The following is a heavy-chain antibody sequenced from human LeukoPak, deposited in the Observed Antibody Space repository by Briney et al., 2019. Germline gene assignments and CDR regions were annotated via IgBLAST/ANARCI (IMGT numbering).Heavy chain of an antibody. CDR1: GFTFSSYA. CDR3: VKFPMTTVTNEDY. CDR2: ISSNEGST. Sequence: GESLRLSCSASGFTFSSYAMHWVRQAPGKGLEYVSAISSNEGSTYYADSVKGRFTISRDNSKNTLYLQMSSLRAEDTAVYYCVKFPMTTVTNEDYWGQGTLVTVSS. D-gene: IGHD4-17*01. V-gene: IGHV3-64D*06. J-gene: IGHJ4*02.